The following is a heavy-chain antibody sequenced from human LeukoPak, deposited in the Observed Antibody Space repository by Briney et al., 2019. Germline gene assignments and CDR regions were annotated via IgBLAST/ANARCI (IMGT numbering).Heavy chain of an antibody. CDR3: ARRCSSTSCYYGFDY. Sequence: SETLSLTCTVSGGSISSSSYYWGWIRQPPGKGLEWIGSIYYSGSTYYNPSLKSRVTISVDTSKNQFSLKLSSVTAADTAVFYCARRCSSTSCYYGFDYWGHGTLVTVSS. CDR1: GGSISSSSYY. CDR2: IYYSGST. D-gene: IGHD2-2*01. V-gene: IGHV4-39*01. J-gene: IGHJ4*01.